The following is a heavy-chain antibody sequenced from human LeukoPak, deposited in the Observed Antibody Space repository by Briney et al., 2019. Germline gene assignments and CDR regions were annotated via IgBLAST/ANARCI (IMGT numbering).Heavy chain of an antibody. CDR2: INPNRGGT. D-gene: IGHD2-15*01. Sequence: ASVKVSCKASGYTFTGYYMHWVRQAPGQGLEWMGWINPNRGGTNCAQKFQGRVTMTRDTSISTAYMELSRLRSDDTAVYYCARDQDCSGGSCYSAAFNIWGQGTMVTVSS. V-gene: IGHV1-2*02. CDR3: ARDQDCSGGSCYSAAFNI. CDR1: GYTFTGYY. J-gene: IGHJ3*02.